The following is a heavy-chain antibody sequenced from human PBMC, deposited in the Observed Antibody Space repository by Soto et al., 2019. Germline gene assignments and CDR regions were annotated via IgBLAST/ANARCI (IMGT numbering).Heavy chain of an antibody. D-gene: IGHD1-1*01. CDR1: GLTFSTST. J-gene: IGHJ6*02. V-gene: IGHV3-48*02. Sequence: GSLRLSCEASGLTFSTSTMNWVRQAPGKGLEWVSYISSGSTTIYYADSVRGRFTISRDNAKNSLFLQMNSLGDDDTAVYYCARVRRNDASDYYGMDVWGHGTTVTVSS. CDR3: ARVRRNDASDYYGMDV. CDR2: ISSGSTTI.